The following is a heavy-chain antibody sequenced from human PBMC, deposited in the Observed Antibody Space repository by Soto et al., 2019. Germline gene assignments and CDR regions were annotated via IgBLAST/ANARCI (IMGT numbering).Heavy chain of an antibody. D-gene: IGHD3-9*01. CDR2: ISWDGGIT. Sequence: PGGSLRLSCAASGFTFNAYTMHWVRQAPGKGLEWVSLISWDGGITYYGDSVKGRFTVSRDNSDNSLYLQMTSLRSDDTAFYYCAKDSYDILTGQKRHFDSCGQGTLVTVSS. CDR1: GFTFNAYT. CDR3: AKDSYDILTGQKRHFDS. J-gene: IGHJ4*02. V-gene: IGHV3-43*01.